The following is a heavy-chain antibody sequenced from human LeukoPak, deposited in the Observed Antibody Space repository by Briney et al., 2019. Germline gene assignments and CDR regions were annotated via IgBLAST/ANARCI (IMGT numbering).Heavy chain of an antibody. V-gene: IGHV3-30-3*01. CDR1: GFTFGSYA. J-gene: IGHJ4*02. CDR3: ARPRRYYDSWSGYPPFDY. Sequence: PGGSLRLSCAASGFTFGSYAMHWVRQAPGKGLEWVAVISYDGSNKYYADSVKGRFTISRDNSKNTLYLQMNSLRAEDTAVYYCARPRRYYDSWSGYPPFDYWGQGTLVTVSS. D-gene: IGHD3-3*01. CDR2: ISYDGSNK.